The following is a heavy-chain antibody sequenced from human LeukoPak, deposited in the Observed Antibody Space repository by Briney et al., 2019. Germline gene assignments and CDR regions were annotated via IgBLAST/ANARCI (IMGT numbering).Heavy chain of an antibody. J-gene: IGHJ3*02. V-gene: IGHV3-11*04. CDR2: ISSSGSTI. Sequence: AGGSLRLSCAASGFTFSDYYMSWIRQAPGKGLEWVSYISSSGSTIHYADSVKGRFTISRDNAKNSLYLQMNSLRAEDTAVYYCARDHHRRLYDSQARDTFDIWGQGTMVTVS. CDR1: GFTFSDYY. D-gene: IGHD3-22*01. CDR3: ARDHHRRLYDSQARDTFDI.